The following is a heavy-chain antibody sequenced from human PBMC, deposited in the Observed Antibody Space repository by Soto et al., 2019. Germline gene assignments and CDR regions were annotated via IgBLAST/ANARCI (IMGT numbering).Heavy chain of an antibody. D-gene: IGHD3-10*01. CDR1: GDSVTFGHHY. V-gene: IGHV4-61*01. CDR2: IFFTGAI. CDR3: ARARPDSAGSSLGRRLDV. Sequence: QVQLQESGPGLVKPSGTLSLICIVSGDSVTFGHHYWSWIRQPPGKGLEWIGHIFFTGAINYSPSLKSRVTMSVDSSKSQFSLNLTSVSAADSAIYYCARARPDSAGSSLGRRLDVWGQVATVTVSS. J-gene: IGHJ6*02.